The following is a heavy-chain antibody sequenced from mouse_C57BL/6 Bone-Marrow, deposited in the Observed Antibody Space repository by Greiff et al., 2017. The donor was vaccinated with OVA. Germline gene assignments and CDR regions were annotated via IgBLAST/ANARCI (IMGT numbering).Heavy chain of an antibody. CDR3: ARTDWNWYFDV. D-gene: IGHD4-1*01. CDR2: IWSGGST. CDR1: GFSLTSYG. J-gene: IGHJ1*03. V-gene: IGHV2-2*01. Sequence: QVQLQQSGPGLVQPSQSLSITCTVSGFSLTSYGVHWVRQSPGKGLAWLGVIWSGGSTDYNAAFISRLSISKDNSKSQVFFKMNSLQSDDTAIYYCARTDWNWYFDVWGTGTTVTVSS.